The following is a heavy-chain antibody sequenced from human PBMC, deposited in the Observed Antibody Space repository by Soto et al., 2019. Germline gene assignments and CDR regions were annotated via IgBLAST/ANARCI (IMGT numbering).Heavy chain of an antibody. D-gene: IGHD3-22*01. CDR3: ARDYYDSSGYYYGYYFDY. J-gene: IGHJ4*02. CDR2: ISAYNGNT. Sequence: ASVKVSCKASGYTFTGYGISWVRQAPGQGLEWMGWISAYNGNTNYAQKLQGRVTMTTDTSTSTAYMELRSLRSDDTAVYYCARDYYDSSGYYYGYYFDYWGQGTLVTVSS. V-gene: IGHV1-18*01. CDR1: GYTFTGYG.